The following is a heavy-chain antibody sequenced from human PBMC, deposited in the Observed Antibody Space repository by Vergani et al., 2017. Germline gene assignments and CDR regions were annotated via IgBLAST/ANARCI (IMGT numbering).Heavy chain of an antibody. CDR3: AREDNIVVVPAAPRHYYGMDV. V-gene: IGHV4-34*01. CDR2: INHSGST. J-gene: IGHJ6*02. CDR1: GGSFSGYY. Sequence: QVQLQQWGAGLLKPSETLSLTCAVYGGSFSGYYWSWIRQPPGKGLEWIGEINHSGSTNYNPSLKSRVTISVDTSKNQFSLKLSSVTAADTAVYYCAREDNIVVVPAAPRHYYGMDVWGQGP. D-gene: IGHD2-2*01.